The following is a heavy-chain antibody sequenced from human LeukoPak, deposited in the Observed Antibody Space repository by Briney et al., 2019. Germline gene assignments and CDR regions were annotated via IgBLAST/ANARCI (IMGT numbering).Heavy chain of an antibody. CDR2: ISGSGGST. V-gene: IGHV3-23*01. J-gene: IGHJ4*02. D-gene: IGHD3-9*01. Sequence: PGGSLRLSCAASGFTFSDYYMSWIRQAPGKGLEWVSAISGSGGSTYYADSVKGRFTISRDNSKNTLYLQMNSLRAEDTAVYYCAKDLGLRYFDEWGQGTLVTVSS. CDR1: GFTFSDYY. CDR3: AKDLGLRYFDE.